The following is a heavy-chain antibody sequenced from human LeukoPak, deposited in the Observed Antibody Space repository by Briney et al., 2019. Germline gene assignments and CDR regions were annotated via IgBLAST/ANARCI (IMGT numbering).Heavy chain of an antibody. CDR3: ARIRDYYDSSGYSYGYYGMDV. D-gene: IGHD3-22*01. CDR1: GFTFDDYA. J-gene: IGHJ6*02. V-gene: IGHV3-21*01. Sequence: GGSLRLSCAASGFTFDDYAMNWVRQAPGKGLEWVSSISSNSNYIYYADSVKGRFTISRDNAKNSLYLQMNSLRAEDTAVYYCARIRDYYDSSGYSYGYYGMDVWGQGTTVTVSS. CDR2: ISSNSNYI.